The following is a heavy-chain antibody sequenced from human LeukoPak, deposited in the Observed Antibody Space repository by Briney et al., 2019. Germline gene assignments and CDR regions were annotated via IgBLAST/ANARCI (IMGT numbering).Heavy chain of an antibody. D-gene: IGHD5-18*01. V-gene: IGHV4-61*01. CDR3: ARDSDTHTDY. CDR1: GGSVSSGSYY. J-gene: IGHJ4*02. Sequence: SETLSLTCTVSGGSVSSGSYYWSWIRQPPGKGLEWIGYIYYSGSTNYNPSLKSRVTISVDTSKNQFSLKLSSVTAADTAVYYCARDSDTHTDYWGQGTLVTVSS. CDR2: IYYSGST.